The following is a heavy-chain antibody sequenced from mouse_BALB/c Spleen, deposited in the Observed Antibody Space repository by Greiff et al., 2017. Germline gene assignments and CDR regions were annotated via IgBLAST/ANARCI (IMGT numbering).Heavy chain of an antibody. CDR3: STNYYGSSEAMDY. CDR1: GFSLSRYS. D-gene: IGHD1-1*01. CDR2: IWGGGST. Sequence: QVQLKESGPGLVAPSQSLSITCTVSGFSLSRYSVHWVRQPPGKGLEWLGMIWGGGSTDYNSALKSSLSISKDNSKSQVFLKMNSLRTDDTAMYYGSTNYYGSSEAMDYWGQGTSVTVSS. J-gene: IGHJ4*01. V-gene: IGHV2-6-4*01.